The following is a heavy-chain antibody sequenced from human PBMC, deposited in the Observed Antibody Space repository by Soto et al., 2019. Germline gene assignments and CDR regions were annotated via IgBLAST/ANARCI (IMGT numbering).Heavy chain of an antibody. J-gene: IGHJ3*02. D-gene: IGHD3-22*01. CDR3: AAVTSLYDSSGYYSYAFDI. Sequence: QMQLVQSGPEVKKPGTSVKVSCKASGFTFTSSAMQWVRQARGQRLEWIGWIVVGSGNTNYAQKFQERVTITRDMXXSXAXXELSSLRSEDTAVYYCAAVTSLYDSSGYYSYAFDIWGQGTMVTVSS. CDR2: IVVGSGNT. CDR1: GFTFTSSA. V-gene: IGHV1-58*02.